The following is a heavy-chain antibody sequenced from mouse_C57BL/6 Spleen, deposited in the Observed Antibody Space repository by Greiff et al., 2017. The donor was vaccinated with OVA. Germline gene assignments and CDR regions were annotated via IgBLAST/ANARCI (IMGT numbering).Heavy chain of an antibody. CDR2: IWSGGST. Sequence: QMQLKESGPGLVQPSQSLSITCTVSGFSLTSYGVHWVRQSPGKGLEWLGVIWSGGSTDYNAAFISRLSISKDNSKSQVFFKMNSLQADDTAIYYCARKGNAMDYWGQGTSVTVSS. CDR3: ARKGNAMDY. CDR1: GFSLTSYG. J-gene: IGHJ4*01. V-gene: IGHV2-2*01.